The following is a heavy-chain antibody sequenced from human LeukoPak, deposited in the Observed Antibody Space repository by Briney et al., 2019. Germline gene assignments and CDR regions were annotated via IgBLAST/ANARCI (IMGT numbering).Heavy chain of an antibody. J-gene: IGHJ4*02. Sequence: SETLSLTCTVSGDSISSYYWSWIRQPPGKGLEWIGYIYYSGSTNYNPSLKSRVTISVDTSKNQFSLKLSSVTAADAVVYYCAGGKQWLAFDYWGQGTLVTVSS. CDR1: GDSISSYY. CDR2: IYYSGST. D-gene: IGHD6-19*01. CDR3: AGGKQWLAFDY. V-gene: IGHV4-59*01.